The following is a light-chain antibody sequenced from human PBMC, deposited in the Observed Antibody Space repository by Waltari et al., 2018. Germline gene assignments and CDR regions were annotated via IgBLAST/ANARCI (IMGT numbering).Light chain of an antibody. CDR1: QSVSYN. V-gene: IGKV3-15*01. Sequence: EIVMTQSPATLSLSPGERVTLSCRASQSVSYNLAWYQQKPGQAPRLLIYGTSTRATGIPARFSGSGSGTEFTLTISSLQSEDLAVYYCQQYENWPPLTFGGGTKVEIK. J-gene: IGKJ4*01. CDR2: GTS. CDR3: QQYENWPPLT.